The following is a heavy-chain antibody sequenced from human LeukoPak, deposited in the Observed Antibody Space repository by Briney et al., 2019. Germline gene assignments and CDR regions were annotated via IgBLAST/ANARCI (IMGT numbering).Heavy chain of an antibody. D-gene: IGHD3-3*01. CDR1: GASIHFYY. CDR3: ARWADLEPYWYFDL. J-gene: IGHJ2*01. V-gene: IGHV4-59*01. Sequence: PSETLSLTRTVSGASIHFYYGTWIRQPPGKGLEGIGYIFYSGDTNYNPSLKSRVNISVDTSKTKFSLTLTSVTAADTAAYFCARWADLEPYWYFDLWGRGTLVTVSS. CDR2: IFYSGDT.